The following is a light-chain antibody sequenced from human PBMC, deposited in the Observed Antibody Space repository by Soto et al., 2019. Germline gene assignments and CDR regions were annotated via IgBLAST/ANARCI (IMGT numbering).Light chain of an antibody. CDR3: QQYGSSGT. J-gene: IGKJ1*01. CDR2: GAS. CDR1: QSVNTN. V-gene: IGKV3-20*01. Sequence: EIVLTQSPATLSVSPGERATLSCRASQSVNTNFAWYQQKPGQAPRLLIYGASNRATGIPDRFSGSGSATDFTLTISRLEPEDFAVYYCQQYGSSGTFGQGNKV.